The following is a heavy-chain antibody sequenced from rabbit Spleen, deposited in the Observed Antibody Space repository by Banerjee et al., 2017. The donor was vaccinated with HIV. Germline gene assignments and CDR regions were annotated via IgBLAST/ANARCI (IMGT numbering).Heavy chain of an antibody. D-gene: IGHD4-2*01. CDR3: ARDAGTYDYIDVYFNL. J-gene: IGHJ4*01. Sequence: QSLEESGGDLVKPGASLTLTCTASGVSFSSSSYMCWVRQAPGKGLEWIACIDSGSSGFTYFANWAEGRFIMSRTSSTTVTLQMTSLTAADTATYFCARDAGTYDYIDVYFNLWGPGTLVTVS. V-gene: IGHV1S40*01. CDR1: GVSFSSSSY. CDR2: IDSGSSGFT.